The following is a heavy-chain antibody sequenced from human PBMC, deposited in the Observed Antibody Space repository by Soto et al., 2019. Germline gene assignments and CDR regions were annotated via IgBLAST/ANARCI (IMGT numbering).Heavy chain of an antibody. CDR2: IYPGDSDT. V-gene: IGHV5-51*01. CDR1: GYNFPDDW. CDR3: SRHGYEGETQFRLNGFDV. J-gene: IGHJ5*02. Sequence: GESLKLSCKGLGYNFPDDWIAWVRQMPGKGLEYMGIIYPGDSDTRYSPSFQGQVTIPADKSISTAYLQWNSLEASDPAMYYCSRHGYEGETQFRLNGFDVWGQGTLVTVSS. D-gene: IGHD2-15*01.